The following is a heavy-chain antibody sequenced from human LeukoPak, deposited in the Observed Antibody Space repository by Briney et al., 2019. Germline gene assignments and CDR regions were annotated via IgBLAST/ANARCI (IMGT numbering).Heavy chain of an antibody. J-gene: IGHJ6*03. CDR3: TWVKADEGFSYFFMDV. CDR1: GLTLSHAW. V-gene: IGHV3-15*01. Sequence: GGSLTLSCAASGLTLSHAWLSGLRQAPGKGREWVGRIKSKGSGGTTDYAAPVRGRFTISSDDSQNTLFLQMHSLKPEDTAVYFCTWVKADEGFSYFFMDVWGKGTTAIVSS. CDR2: IKSKGSGGTT. D-gene: IGHD2-15*01.